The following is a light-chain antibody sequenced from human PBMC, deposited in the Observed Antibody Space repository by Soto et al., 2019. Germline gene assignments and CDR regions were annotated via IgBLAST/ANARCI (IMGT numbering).Light chain of an antibody. CDR3: QSYDLSLHPYV. J-gene: IGLJ1*01. Sequence: QSVLTQPPSVSGAPGQRVTISCTGNSSNIGAGYDVHWYQQLPGKAPKLLIFGNSHRPSGVPDRFFGSKSGTSASLAITGLQAEDEADYYCQSYDLSLHPYVFGTGTKLTVL. CDR1: SSNIGAGYD. CDR2: GNS. V-gene: IGLV1-40*01.